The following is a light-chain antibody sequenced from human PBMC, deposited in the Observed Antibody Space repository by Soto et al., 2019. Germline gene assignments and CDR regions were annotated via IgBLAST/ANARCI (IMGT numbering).Light chain of an antibody. CDR1: SSNIGGNY. CDR3: AAWADSLSGVV. J-gene: IGLJ2*01. V-gene: IGLV1-47*01. CDR2: RNN. Sequence: QSVLTQPPSASGAPGQRVTISCSGSSSNIGGNYVYWYQQLPGTAPKPLIYRNNQRPSGVPDRFSGSKSGTSASLAISGLRSEDEADYYCAAWADSLSGVVFGGGTKLTVL.